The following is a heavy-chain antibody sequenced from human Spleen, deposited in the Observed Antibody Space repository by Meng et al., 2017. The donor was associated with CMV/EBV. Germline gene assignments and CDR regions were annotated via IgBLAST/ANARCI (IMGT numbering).Heavy chain of an antibody. D-gene: IGHD3-10*01. Sequence: GESLKISCAASGFTFSSYWMSWVRQAPGKGLEWVANIKQDGSEKYYVDSVKGRFTISRDNAKNSLYLQMNSLRAEDTAVYYCARFMAGRSGDYYYYYGMDVWGQGTTVTVSS. CDR1: GFTFSSYW. J-gene: IGHJ6*02. CDR3: ARFMAGRSGDYYYYYGMDV. CDR2: IKQDGSEK. V-gene: IGHV3-7*01.